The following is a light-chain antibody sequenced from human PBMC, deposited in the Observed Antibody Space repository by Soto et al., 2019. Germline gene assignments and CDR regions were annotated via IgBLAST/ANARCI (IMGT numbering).Light chain of an antibody. Sequence: DIVMTQSPDSLAVSLGARATINCKSSQSVLYSSNNKNYLAWYQQKPGQPPKLLIYWASTRESGVPDRISGSGSGTDVTLTISNLQAEDVAVYYCQQYYTTLLYTFGQGTKLEIK. CDR3: QQYYTTLLYT. CDR2: WAS. CDR1: QSVLYSSNNKNY. V-gene: IGKV4-1*01. J-gene: IGKJ2*01.